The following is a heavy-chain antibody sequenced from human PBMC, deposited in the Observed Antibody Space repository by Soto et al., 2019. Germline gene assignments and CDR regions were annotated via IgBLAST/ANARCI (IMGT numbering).Heavy chain of an antibody. Sequence: EVQLLESGGGLVQPGGSLRLSCAASGFTFSSYVMTWVRQAPGKGLEWVSAISGSGGGTYYADSVKGRFTISRDNSKNTLYLQMNSLRAEDTAIYYCAKHSSGWYYFDYWGQGTLVTVSS. CDR2: ISGSGGGT. D-gene: IGHD6-19*01. CDR3: AKHSSGWYYFDY. CDR1: GFTFSSYV. V-gene: IGHV3-23*01. J-gene: IGHJ4*02.